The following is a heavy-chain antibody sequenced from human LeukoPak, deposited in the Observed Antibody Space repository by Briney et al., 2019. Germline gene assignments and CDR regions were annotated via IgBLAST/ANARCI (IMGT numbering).Heavy chain of an antibody. CDR2: MNANSGNT. V-gene: IGHV1-8*01. J-gene: IGHJ5*02. Sequence: ASVKVSCKASGYTFTSYDINGVRQAPGQGVEWMGWMNANSGNTDYAQKFKGRVTMNRNTYIRTAYMELSILRSEDTAVYYCARAYYYFCIGYSPNLFDPWGQGTLVTVSS. D-gene: IGHD3-3*01. CDR3: ARAYYYFCIGYSPNLFDP. CDR1: GYTFTSYD.